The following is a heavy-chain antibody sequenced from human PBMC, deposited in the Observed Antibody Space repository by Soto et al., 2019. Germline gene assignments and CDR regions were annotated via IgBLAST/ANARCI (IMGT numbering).Heavy chain of an antibody. CDR2: ISGSGGST. CDR1: GFTFSSYA. D-gene: IGHD3-22*01. V-gene: IGHV3-23*01. J-gene: IGHJ4*02. CDR3: AKSTSYYYDSSGYSPFDY. Sequence: PGGSLRLSCAASGFTFSSYAMSWVRQAPGKGLEWVSAISGSGGSTYYADSVKGRFTISRDNSKHTLYLQMNSLRAEDTAVYYCAKSTSYYYDSSGYSPFDYWGQGTLVTVSS.